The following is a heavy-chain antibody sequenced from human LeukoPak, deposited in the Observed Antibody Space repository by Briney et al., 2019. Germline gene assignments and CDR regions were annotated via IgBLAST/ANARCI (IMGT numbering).Heavy chain of an antibody. D-gene: IGHD3-10*01. CDR1: GFTSSSYS. J-gene: IGHJ3*02. Sequence: GGSLRLSCAASGFTSSSYSMNWVRQAPGKGLEWVSSISSSSSYIYYADSVKGRFTISRDNAKNSLYLQMNSLRAEDTAEYYCARGRRDDAFDIWGQGTMVTVSS. CDR2: ISSSSSYI. CDR3: ARGRRDDAFDI. V-gene: IGHV3-21*01.